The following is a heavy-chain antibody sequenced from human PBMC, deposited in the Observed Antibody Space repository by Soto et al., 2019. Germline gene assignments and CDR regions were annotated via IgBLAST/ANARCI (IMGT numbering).Heavy chain of an antibody. V-gene: IGHV3-23*01. CDR1: GFSFSDYA. D-gene: IGHD3-22*01. CDR2: ISRTGDSA. J-gene: IGHJ5*01. CDR3: SKVPVVSGYFHNCFGS. Sequence: EVHLLESGGALVQPGGSLTLSCAASGFSFSDYAMSWVRQAPGKGLEWVSSISRTGDSAYYADSVKGRFAISRDRSKNRLSLQMNRLRVEATAVYYCSKVPVVSGYFHNCFGSLGQGTLITVSS.